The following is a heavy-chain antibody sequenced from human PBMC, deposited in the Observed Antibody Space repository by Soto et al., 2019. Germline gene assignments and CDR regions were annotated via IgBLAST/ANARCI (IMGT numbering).Heavy chain of an antibody. J-gene: IGHJ4*02. V-gene: IGHV4-59*08. CDR2: IYYSGST. CDR3: ARRYGYSFDD. Sequence: ETLSLTCTVSGGSISSYYWSWIRQPPGKGLEWIGYIYYSGSTNYNPSLKSRVTISVDTSKNQFSLKLSSVTAADTAVYYCARRYGYSFDDWGQGTLVTVSS. CDR1: GGSISSYY. D-gene: IGHD1-1*01.